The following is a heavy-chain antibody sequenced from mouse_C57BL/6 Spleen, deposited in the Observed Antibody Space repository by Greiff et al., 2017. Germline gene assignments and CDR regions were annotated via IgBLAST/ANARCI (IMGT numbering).Heavy chain of an antibody. J-gene: IGHJ4*01. D-gene: IGHD1-1*01. V-gene: IGHV2-6*02. CDR1: GFSLTSYG. CDR3: ARNYYGSSNVRYYAMDY. Sequence: VKLVESGPGLVAPSQSLSITCTVSGFSLTSYGVHWVRQPPGKGLEWLVVIWSYGSTTYNSALKSRLCICKDNSKRQVFLKMNSLQTDDTAMYYGARNYYGSSNVRYYAMDYWGQGTSVTVSS. CDR2: IWSYGST.